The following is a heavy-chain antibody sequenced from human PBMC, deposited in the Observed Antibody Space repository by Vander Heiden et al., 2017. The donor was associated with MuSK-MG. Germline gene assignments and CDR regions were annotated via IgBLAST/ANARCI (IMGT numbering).Heavy chain of an antibody. D-gene: IGHD3-9*01. CDR3: ARLRDFEWTTGSYLDF. V-gene: IGHV1-18*01. CDR2: ISAHNGDT. CDR1: GYTFTRFD. Sequence: QVQLAQSGAEVKKPGASVKVSCKASGYTFTRFDIGWVRQAPGQGPEWMGWISAHNGDTHYAQKFQDRVTMTTDTSRTIAYMELRSLRTDDTALYYCARLRDFEWTTGSYLDFWGQGTLVTVSS. J-gene: IGHJ4*02.